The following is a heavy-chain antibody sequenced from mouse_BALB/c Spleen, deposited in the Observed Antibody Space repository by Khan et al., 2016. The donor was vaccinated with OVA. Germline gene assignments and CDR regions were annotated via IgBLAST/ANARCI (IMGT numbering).Heavy chain of an antibody. CDR3: ARVYGGDFDY. CDR2: ITYSGTT. V-gene: IGHV3-2*02. D-gene: IGHD1-1*01. J-gene: IGHJ2*02. Sequence: EVQLQESGPGLVKPSQSLSLTCTVTGYSITSDYAWNWIRQFPGNKLGWVGFITYSGTTKYNPYLKSRFSFTRDTSKNKFFLQLNSVTTEDTATYFCARVYGGDFDYWGQGTSLTVSS. CDR1: GYSITSDYA.